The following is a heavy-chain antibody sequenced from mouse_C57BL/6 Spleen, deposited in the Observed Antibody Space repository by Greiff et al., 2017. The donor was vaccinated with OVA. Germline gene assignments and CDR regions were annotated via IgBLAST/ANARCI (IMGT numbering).Heavy chain of an antibody. CDR3: ARGGYSIYVKYSDY. CDR2: IDPSDSYT. CDR1: GYTFTSYW. V-gene: IGHV1-50*01. D-gene: IGHD2-5*01. J-gene: IGHJ2*01. Sequence: QVQLQQPGAELVKPGASVKLSCKASGYTFTSYWMQWVKQRPGQGLEWIGEIDPSDSYTNYNQKFKGKATLTVDKSSSTAYMQLSSLTPEDSAGYYCARGGYSIYVKYSDYWGEGTPLTLSS.